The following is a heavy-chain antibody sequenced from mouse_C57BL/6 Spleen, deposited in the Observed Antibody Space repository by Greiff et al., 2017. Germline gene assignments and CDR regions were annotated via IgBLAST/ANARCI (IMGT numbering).Heavy chain of an antibody. CDR1: GYAFSSYW. CDR3: ARERGIYYDYDGGFAY. D-gene: IGHD2-4*01. J-gene: IGHJ3*01. Sequence: VQLQQSGAELVKPGASVKISCKASGYAFSSYWMNWVKQRPGKGLEWIGQIYPGDGDTNYNGKFKGKATLTADKSSSTAYMQLSSLTSEDSAVYFCARERGIYYDYDGGFAYWSQGTLVTVSA. V-gene: IGHV1-80*01. CDR2: IYPGDGDT.